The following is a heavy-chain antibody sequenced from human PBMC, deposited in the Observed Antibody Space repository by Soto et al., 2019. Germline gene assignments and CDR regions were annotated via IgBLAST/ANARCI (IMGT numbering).Heavy chain of an antibody. Sequence: SETLSLSCTVSGGSISSYYWSWIRQPPGKGLEWIGYIYYSGSTNYNPSLKSRVTISVDTSKNQFSLKLSSVTAADTAVYYCARVLGYCSGGSCPIRYYYGMDVWGQGTTVTVSS. CDR2: IYYSGST. CDR3: ARVLGYCSGGSCPIRYYYGMDV. V-gene: IGHV4-59*01. D-gene: IGHD2-15*01. CDR1: GGSISSYY. J-gene: IGHJ6*02.